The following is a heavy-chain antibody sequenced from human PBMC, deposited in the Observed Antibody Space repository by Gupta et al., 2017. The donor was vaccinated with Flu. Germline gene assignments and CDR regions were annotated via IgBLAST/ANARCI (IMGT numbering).Heavy chain of an antibody. Sequence: EVQLVESGGGLVKPGGSLRLSCAAAGFTFSSYWMSWVRQAPGKGLEWVANIDKDGSEKYYVDSVKGRFTISRDNAKNSLYLQMNSLTTEDTAVYYCAREFPAHSSGWFGSDYWGQGTLVTVSS. CDR2: IDKDGSEK. D-gene: IGHD6-19*01. CDR1: GFTFSSYW. CDR3: AREFPAHSSGWFGSDY. J-gene: IGHJ4*02. V-gene: IGHV3-7*01.